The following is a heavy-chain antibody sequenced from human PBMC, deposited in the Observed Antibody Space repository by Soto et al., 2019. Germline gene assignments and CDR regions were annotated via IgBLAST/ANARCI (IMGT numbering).Heavy chain of an antibody. CDR1: GGSISDGNDH. Sequence: SETLSLTCTVSGGSISDGNDHWGWIRQSPGQGLEWIGSFHKSGSIYHNPPFKSRATISVDTSKNQFSLQMNSLKTEDTAVYYCTRHDSNYDFWSGSPPRYGMDVWGQGTTVTVSS. D-gene: IGHD3-3*01. CDR2: FHKSGSI. J-gene: IGHJ6*02. V-gene: IGHV4-39*01. CDR3: TRHDSNYDFWSGSPPRYGMDV.